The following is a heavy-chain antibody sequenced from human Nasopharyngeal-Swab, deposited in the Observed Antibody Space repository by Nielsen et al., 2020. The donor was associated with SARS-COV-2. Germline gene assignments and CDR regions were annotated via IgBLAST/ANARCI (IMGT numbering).Heavy chain of an antibody. Sequence: VRQAPGKGLEWVGRIKSKTDGGTTDYAAPVKGRFTISRDDSKNTLYLQMNSLKTEDTAVYYCTTSRGSYCSSTSCYPSGGADAFDIWGQGTMVTVSS. V-gene: IGHV3-15*01. D-gene: IGHD2-2*01. CDR3: TTSRGSYCSSTSCYPSGGADAFDI. CDR2: IKSKTDGGTT. J-gene: IGHJ3*02.